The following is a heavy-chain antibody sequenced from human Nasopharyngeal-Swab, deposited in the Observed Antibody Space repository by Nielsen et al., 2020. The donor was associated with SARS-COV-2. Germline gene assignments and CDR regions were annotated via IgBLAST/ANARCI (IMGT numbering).Heavy chain of an antibody. CDR3: ARAGRVGDAFIGLDV. D-gene: IGHD1-26*01. Sequence: SETLSLTCSVSGGSFNGFYWNWIRQPPGKGLEWIGEINHNERTNYNPSLKSRVTMLVDTSNNLGSLKVSSVTATDTAVYYCARAGRVGDAFIGLDVWGQGTSVTVSS. CDR1: GGSFNGFY. J-gene: IGHJ6*02. CDR2: INHNERT. V-gene: IGHV4-34*01.